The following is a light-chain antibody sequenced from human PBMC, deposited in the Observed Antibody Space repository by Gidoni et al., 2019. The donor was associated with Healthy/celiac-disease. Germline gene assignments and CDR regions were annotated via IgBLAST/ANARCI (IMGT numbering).Light chain of an antibody. CDR3: QQSYSTPYT. J-gene: IGKJ2*01. CDR2: AAS. V-gene: IGKV1-39*01. CDR1: QSMSSY. Sequence: DIQMTQSPSSLSASVGDIVTITCRASQSMSSYLNWYQQKPGKAPKPLIYAASSLQSGVPSRFSGSGSGTDFTLTISSLQPEDFATYYCQQSYSTPYTFGQGTKLEIK.